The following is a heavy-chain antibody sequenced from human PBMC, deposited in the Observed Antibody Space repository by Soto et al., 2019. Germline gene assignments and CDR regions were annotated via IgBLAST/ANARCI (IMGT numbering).Heavy chain of an antibody. V-gene: IGHV1-69*04. CDR2: IIPILGIA. D-gene: IGHD4-17*01. CDR1: GGSFSNYA. CDR3: ASLPQTTVTSHFDY. J-gene: IGHJ4*02. Sequence: GASVKVSCKASGGSFSNYAISWVRQAPGQGLEWMGRIIPILGIANYAQKFQGRVTITADKSTSTAYMELSSLRSEDTAVYYCASLPQTTVTSHFDYWGQGTLVTVSS.